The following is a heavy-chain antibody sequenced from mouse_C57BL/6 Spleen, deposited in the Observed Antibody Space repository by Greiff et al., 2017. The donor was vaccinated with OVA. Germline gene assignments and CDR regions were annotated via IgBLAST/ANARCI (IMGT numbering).Heavy chain of an antibody. V-gene: IGHV14-2*01. CDR3: ARGGDSSGLYFAY. J-gene: IGHJ2*01. Sequence: EVKLQESGAELVKPGASVKLSCTASGFNIKDYYMHWVKQRTEQGLEWIGRIDPEDGETKYAPKFKGKATITADTSSNTAYRPLSSLTSEDTAVDYVARGGDSSGLYFAYWGQGTTLSVSS. CDR2: IDPEDGET. D-gene: IGHD3-2*02. CDR1: GFNIKDYY.